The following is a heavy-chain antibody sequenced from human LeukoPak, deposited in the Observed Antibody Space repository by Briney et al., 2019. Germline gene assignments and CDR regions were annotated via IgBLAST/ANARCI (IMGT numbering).Heavy chain of an antibody. CDR1: GFTFSRHG. J-gene: IGHJ4*02. CDR2: ISYDGSNK. D-gene: IGHD1-26*01. CDR3: AKVPGSYVIGPFDY. V-gene: IGHV3-30*18. Sequence: SGGSLRLSCAASGFTFSRHGMHWVRQAPGKGLEWVAVISYDGSNKYYADSVKGRFTISRDNSKNTLYLQMNSLRAEDTAVYYCAKVPGSYVIGPFDYWGQGALVTVSS.